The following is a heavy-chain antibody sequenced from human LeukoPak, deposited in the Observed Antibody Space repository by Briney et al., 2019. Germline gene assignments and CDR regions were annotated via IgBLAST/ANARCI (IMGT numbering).Heavy chain of an antibody. CDR3: ARKGTGSSSPNYYFDY. J-gene: IGHJ4*02. CDR1: GYTFTSYG. Sequence: ASVKVSCKASGYTFTSYGISWVRQAPGQGLEWMGWISAYNGNTNYAQKLQGRVTMTTNTSTSTAYMELRSLRSDDTAVYYCARKGTGSSSPNYYFDYWGQGTLVTVSS. CDR2: ISAYNGNT. D-gene: IGHD6-13*01. V-gene: IGHV1-18*01.